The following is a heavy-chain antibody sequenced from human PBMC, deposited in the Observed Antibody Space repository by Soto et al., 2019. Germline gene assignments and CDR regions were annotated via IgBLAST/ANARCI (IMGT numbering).Heavy chain of an antibody. CDR1: EFTVSNNY. CDR2: IYSDGSI. D-gene: IGHD3-22*01. CDR3: ARGLKDRHDDFDI. Sequence: GGSLRLSCAPSEFTVSNNYMNWVRQAPGKGLEWVSIIYSDGSIFYADSVKGRFTISRDNSRNTLYLQMDSLRAEDTAVYYCARGLKDRHDDFDIWGPGTMVTVSS. J-gene: IGHJ3*02. V-gene: IGHV3-53*01.